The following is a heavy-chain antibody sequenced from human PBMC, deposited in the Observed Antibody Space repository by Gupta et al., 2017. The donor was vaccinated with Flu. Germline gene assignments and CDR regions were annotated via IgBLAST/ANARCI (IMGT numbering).Heavy chain of an antibody. CDR2: ISYDGNND. V-gene: IGHV3-30*18. Sequence: PGRGLEWVNFISYDGNNDYSGDSVKGRFTVSRDNSKNTLYLQMNSLRPEDTAVYFCAKAGSSGYYSNYYGLDVWGPGNTVTVSS. D-gene: IGHD3-22*01. J-gene: IGHJ6*02. CDR3: AKAGSSGYYSNYYGLDV.